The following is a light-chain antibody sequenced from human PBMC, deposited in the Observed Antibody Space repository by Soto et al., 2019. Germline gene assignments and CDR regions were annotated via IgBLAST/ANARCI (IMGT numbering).Light chain of an antibody. CDR2: AAS. Sequence: EIVMTQSPATLSVSPGETATISCRASQSVGSAVAWYQHKPGQAPRLLIVAASIRATGVPGRFSGGGSGTEFTPTISSLQSEDFAVYYCQQYKNWPPLAFGGGTTVEIK. J-gene: IGKJ4*01. CDR1: QSVGSA. CDR3: QQYKNWPPLA. V-gene: IGKV3-15*01.